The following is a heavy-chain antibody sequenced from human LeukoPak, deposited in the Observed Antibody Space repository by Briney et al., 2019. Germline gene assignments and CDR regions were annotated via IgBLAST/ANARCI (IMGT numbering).Heavy chain of an antibody. CDR3: ARGREIQLWTEFDY. CDR1: GGSISSSSYY. V-gene: IGHV4-39*07. Sequence: SETLSLTCTVSGGSISSSSYYWGWIRQPPGKGLEWIGSIYYSGSTYYNPSLKSRVTISVDTSKNQFSLKLSSVTAADTAVYYCARGREIQLWTEFDYWGQGTLVTVSS. D-gene: IGHD5-18*01. CDR2: IYYSGST. J-gene: IGHJ4*02.